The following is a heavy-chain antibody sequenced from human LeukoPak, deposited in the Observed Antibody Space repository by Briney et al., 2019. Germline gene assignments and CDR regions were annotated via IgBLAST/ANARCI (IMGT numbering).Heavy chain of an antibody. CDR3: ARGNLAGTASARTDF. V-gene: IGHV3-11*01. D-gene: IGHD2-21*02. Sequence: PGGSLRLSCAASGFTFSDYYMTWIRQASGKGLEYISYISNSGSTIYYADSVKGRFTISRDNAKNSLYLQMNSLRAEDTALYYCARGNLAGTASARTDFWGQGTLVTVSS. J-gene: IGHJ4*02. CDR2: ISNSGSTI. CDR1: GFTFSDYY.